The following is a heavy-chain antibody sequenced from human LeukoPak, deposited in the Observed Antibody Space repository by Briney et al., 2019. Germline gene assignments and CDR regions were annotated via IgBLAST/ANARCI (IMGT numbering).Heavy chain of an antibody. CDR2: IYTNGWT. V-gene: IGHV4-61*02. J-gene: IGHJ5*02. Sequence: SQTLSLTCTISGGSINSDLYYWPWIRQPAGRRLEWIGRIYTNGWTDYNPSLKSRVTISVDTSKNQFSLKLSFVTAADTAFYYCARGSGWNSFDPWGQGTLVTVSS. CDR3: ARGSGWNSFDP. CDR1: GGSINSDLYY. D-gene: IGHD6-19*01.